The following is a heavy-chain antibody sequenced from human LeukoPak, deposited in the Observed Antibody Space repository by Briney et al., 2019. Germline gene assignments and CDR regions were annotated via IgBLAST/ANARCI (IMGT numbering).Heavy chain of an antibody. J-gene: IGHJ4*02. CDR2: MNPNSGNT. Sequence: SSVKVSCKASGYTFTSYDIDWVRQATGQGREWMGWMNPNSGNTGYAQKFQGRVTMTRNTSISTAYMELSSLRSEDTAVYYCARRSIIYGSGSYYLYWGQGTLVTVSS. CDR3: ARRSIIYGSGSYYLY. CDR1: GYTFTSYD. V-gene: IGHV1-8*01. D-gene: IGHD3-10*01.